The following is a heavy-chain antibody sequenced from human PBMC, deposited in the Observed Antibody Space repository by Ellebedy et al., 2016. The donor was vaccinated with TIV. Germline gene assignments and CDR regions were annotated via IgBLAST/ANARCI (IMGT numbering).Heavy chain of an antibody. CDR3: ARDISSSSEDYGIDV. J-gene: IGHJ6*02. D-gene: IGHD6-6*01. CDR2: INPNSGGT. V-gene: IGHV1-2*02. Sequence: ASVKVSCXASGYTFTGYYMHWVRQAPGQGLEWMGWINPNSGGTNYAQKFQGRVTMTRDTSISTAYMELSRLRSDDTAVYYCARDISSSSEDYGIDVWGQGTTVTVSS. CDR1: GYTFTGYY.